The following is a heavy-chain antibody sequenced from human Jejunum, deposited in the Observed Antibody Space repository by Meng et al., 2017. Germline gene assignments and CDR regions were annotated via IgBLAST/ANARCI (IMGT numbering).Heavy chain of an antibody. J-gene: IGHJ4*02. CDR3: ARQMDSEYDEGYFFDY. CDR1: AGSLSSGSPY. Sequence: QLQLQESGPGLVKPSETLSLSCTVSAGSLSSGSPYWGWIRQSPGKGLEWIGTAYYSGSSYYNPSLRSRVIILVDTSKNQFSLRLSSVTAADTAVYYCARQMDSEYDEGYFFDYWGQGILVTVSS. V-gene: IGHV4-39*01. D-gene: IGHD2-2*03. CDR2: AYYSGSS.